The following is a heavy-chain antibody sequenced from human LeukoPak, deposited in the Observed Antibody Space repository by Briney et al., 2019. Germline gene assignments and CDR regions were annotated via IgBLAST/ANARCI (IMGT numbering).Heavy chain of an antibody. D-gene: IGHD1-26*01. CDR3: ARRIVGATNDYFDY. V-gene: IGHV3-7*01. CDR2: IKQYGSEK. J-gene: IGHJ4*02. CDR1: GFTFSSYW. Sequence: GRSLRLSCAASGFTFSSYWMGWVRQAPGKGLEWVANIKQYGSEKYYVASVKGRFTISRDNAKNSLYLQMNSLRAEDTAVYYCARRIVGATNDYFDYWGQGTLVTVSS.